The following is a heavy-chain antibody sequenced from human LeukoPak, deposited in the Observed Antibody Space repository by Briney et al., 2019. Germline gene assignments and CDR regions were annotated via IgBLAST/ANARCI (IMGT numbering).Heavy chain of an antibody. V-gene: IGHV3-30*18. J-gene: IGHJ4*02. D-gene: IGHD3-22*01. CDR3: AKLRKGPYYYDSSGYYFLDSNDY. Sequence: GGSLRLSCAASGFTFSSYGMPWVRQAPGKGLEWVAVISYDGSNKYYADSVKGRFTISRDNSKNTLYLQMNSLRAEDTAVYYCAKLRKGPYYYDSSGYYFLDSNDYWGQGTLVTVSS. CDR2: ISYDGSNK. CDR1: GFTFSSYG.